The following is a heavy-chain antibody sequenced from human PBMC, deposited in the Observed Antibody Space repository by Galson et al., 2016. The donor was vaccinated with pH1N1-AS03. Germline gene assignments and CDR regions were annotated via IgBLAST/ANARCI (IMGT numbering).Heavy chain of an antibody. CDR2: IIPMLGSA. CDR3: ARTSNADPADFYYYGMGI. J-gene: IGHJ6*02. Sequence: SVKVSCKASGRTFSSSTVSWVRQAPGQGLEWMEGIIPMLGSANYAQKFHDRVTITADESTSTVFMELSSLKSEDTAVYYCARTSNADPADFYYYGMGIWGQGTTVTVSS. V-gene: IGHV1-69*13. CDR1: GRTFSSST. D-gene: IGHD4-11*01.